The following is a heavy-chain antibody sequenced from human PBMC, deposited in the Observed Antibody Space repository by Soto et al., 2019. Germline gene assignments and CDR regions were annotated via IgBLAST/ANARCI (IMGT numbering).Heavy chain of an antibody. D-gene: IGHD6-19*01. CDR1: GGSISGSSW. Sequence: ASETLSLTCSVPGGSISGSSWWSWIRQSPGKGLEWIGEIYHSGSTNYNPSLKSRVSISVDTSKNQFSLEIYSVTASDTAIYYCARDPGRAVALDWGEGTLVTVSS. CDR3: ARDPGRAVALD. CDR2: IYHSGST. V-gene: IGHV4-4*02. J-gene: IGHJ4*02.